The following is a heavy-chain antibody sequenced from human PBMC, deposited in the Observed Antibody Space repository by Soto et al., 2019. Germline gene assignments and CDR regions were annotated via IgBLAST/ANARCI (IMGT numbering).Heavy chain of an antibody. J-gene: IGHJ6*04. CDR1: GDSVSSNSAA. Sequence: SQTLSLTCVISGDSVSSNSAAWNWIRQSPSRGLESLGRTYYRSKWYNDYAVSVKSRITIIPETSKNQFSLQLNSVTPEDTAVYYCARGEYYDSSGYSLLPYLYYYGMDVWGEGTTVTVSS. V-gene: IGHV6-1*01. CDR3: ARGEYYDSSGYSLLPYLYYYGMDV. CDR2: TYYRSKWYN. D-gene: IGHD3-22*01.